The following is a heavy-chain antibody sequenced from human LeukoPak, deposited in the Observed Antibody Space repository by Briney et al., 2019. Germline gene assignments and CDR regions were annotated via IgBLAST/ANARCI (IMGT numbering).Heavy chain of an antibody. D-gene: IGHD3-10*01. CDR2: IHHSGST. Sequence: SETLSLTCTVSGASISVYYWTWIRQAPGRGLEWIGHIHHSGSTNYNPSLKSRVTISIDTSKTQFSLKLTSVTAADTAVYYCARLKLFLWFGELSPGDDYYYGMDVWGQGTTVTVSS. CDR1: GASISVYY. J-gene: IGHJ6*02. V-gene: IGHV4-59*01. CDR3: ARLKLFLWFGELSPGDDYYYGMDV.